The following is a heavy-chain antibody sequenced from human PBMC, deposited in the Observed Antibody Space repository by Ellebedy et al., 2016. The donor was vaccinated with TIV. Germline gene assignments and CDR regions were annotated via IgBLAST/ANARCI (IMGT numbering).Heavy chain of an antibody. J-gene: IGHJ4*02. CDR3: ARMASGYYQAGWYYFDY. D-gene: IGHD3-22*01. Sequence: GESLKISCAASGFTFSSYWMSWVRQAPGKGLEWVANIKQDGSEKYYVDSVKGRFTISRDNAKNSLYLQMNSLRAEDTAVYYCARMASGYYQAGWYYFDYWGQGTLVTVSS. CDR1: GFTFSSYW. V-gene: IGHV3-7*03. CDR2: IKQDGSEK.